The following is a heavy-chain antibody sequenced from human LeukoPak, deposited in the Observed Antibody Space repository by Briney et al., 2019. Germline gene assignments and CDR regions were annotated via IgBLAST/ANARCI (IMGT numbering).Heavy chain of an antibody. D-gene: IGHD5-12*01. V-gene: IGHV3-33*01. CDR1: GFTFSTSV. J-gene: IGHJ4*02. CDR3: ERRLGYYFDY. Sequence: GGSLRLSCAASGFTFSTSVIHWVRQAPGKGLEWVAVIWYDGSNEYYADSVKGRFTISRDNSKNTLYLQMNSLRAEDTAVYYCERRLGYYFDYWGQGTLVTVSS. CDR2: IWYDGSNE.